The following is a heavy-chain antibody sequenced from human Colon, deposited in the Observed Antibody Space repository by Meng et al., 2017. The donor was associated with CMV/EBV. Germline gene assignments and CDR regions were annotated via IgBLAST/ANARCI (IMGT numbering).Heavy chain of an antibody. J-gene: IGHJ4*02. Sequence: SETLSLTCSVSGVSISTTNYCWGWIRQPPGKGLEWIGSICYTGLTYYNPSLKSRVTISADTSKNQLSLRLSSVTAADTAVYYCAKDGRIFGVVSFDYWSQGTLVTVSS. CDR2: ICYTGLT. CDR3: AKDGRIFGVVSFDY. CDR1: GVSISTTNYC. V-gene: IGHV4-39*07. D-gene: IGHD3-3*02.